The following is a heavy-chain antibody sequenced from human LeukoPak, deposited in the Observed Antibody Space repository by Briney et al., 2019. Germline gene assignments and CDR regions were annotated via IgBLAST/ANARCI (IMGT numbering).Heavy chain of an antibody. CDR3: ARLGVVVSCGWFDP. Sequence: SDTLSLTCTLSGRPISSSSYYWGWIRQPPGKGLEWFGSIYYSGSTYYNPSLKSRVTISVDTAKDQFSLKLSAVTAADTAVYYCARLGVVVSCGWFDPWGQGTLVTVSS. CDR2: IYYSGST. D-gene: IGHD2-15*01. CDR1: GRPISSSSYY. V-gene: IGHV4-39*01. J-gene: IGHJ5*02.